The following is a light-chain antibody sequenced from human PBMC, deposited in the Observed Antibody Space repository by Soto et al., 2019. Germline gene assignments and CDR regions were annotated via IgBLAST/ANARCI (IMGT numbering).Light chain of an antibody. V-gene: IGKV3-20*01. CDR3: QQYGSSPWT. CDR2: GAS. CDR1: QSVSSSY. J-gene: IGKJ1*01. Sequence: EIVLTQSPGTLSLSPGERATLSCRASQSVSSSYLAWYQQKPRQAPRLLIYGASSRATGIPDRFSGSGSGTDFTLTISRLEPEDFAVYYCQQYGSSPWTFGQGTKV.